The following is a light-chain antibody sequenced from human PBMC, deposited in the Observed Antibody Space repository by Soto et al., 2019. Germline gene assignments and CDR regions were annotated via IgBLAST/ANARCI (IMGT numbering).Light chain of an antibody. Sequence: DIQMTQSPSSLSASVGDRITITCRASQDIRNYLAWFQQKPGKAPMFLIYAVSTLQPGFPSKFSGSGSVTDFTLTISSLQAEDFATYYCQQYVNSPRTFGQGTTVEIK. V-gene: IGKV1-16*02. CDR3: QQYVNSPRT. J-gene: IGKJ1*01. CDR1: QDIRNY. CDR2: AVS.